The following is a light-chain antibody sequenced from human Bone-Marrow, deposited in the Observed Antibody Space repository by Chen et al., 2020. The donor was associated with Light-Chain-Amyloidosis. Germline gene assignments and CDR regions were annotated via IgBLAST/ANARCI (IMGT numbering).Light chain of an antibody. CDR2: RDT. J-gene: IGLJ2*01. Sequence: SYELTQPPSVSVSPGQTARITCSGDDLPTKYAYWYQQKPGQAPVLVIHRDTERPSGSSERLSGSSSGTTATLTISGVQAEDEDDYHCQSADSSGTYEVIFGGGTKLTVL. CDR1: DLPTKY. V-gene: IGLV3-25*03. CDR3: QSADSSGTYEVI.